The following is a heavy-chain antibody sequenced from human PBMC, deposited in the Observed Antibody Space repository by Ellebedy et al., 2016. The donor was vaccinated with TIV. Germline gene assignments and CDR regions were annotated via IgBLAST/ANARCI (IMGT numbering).Heavy chain of an antibody. J-gene: IGHJ4*02. CDR2: TYYRSKWYN. D-gene: IGHD4-17*01. V-gene: IGHV6-1*01. Sequence: SETLSLTXAISGDRVSNTGASWNWIRQSPSRGLEWLGRTYYRSKWYNDYAVSVRSRITINPDTSKNQFSLQLNSVTPDDTAVYYCTRGGYGDNVGKFEYWGQGTLVTVSS. CDR1: GDRVSNTGAS. CDR3: TRGGYGDNVGKFEY.